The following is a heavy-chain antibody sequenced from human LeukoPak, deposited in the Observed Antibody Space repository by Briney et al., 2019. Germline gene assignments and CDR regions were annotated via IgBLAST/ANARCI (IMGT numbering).Heavy chain of an antibody. D-gene: IGHD5-12*01. CDR3: ARVSDAFDYFFDS. V-gene: IGHV3-21*01. J-gene: IGHJ4*02. Sequence: GGSLRLSCAASGFAFSTYSMNWVRQAPGKGLEWVSSVSRSSRFIFYADSVQGRFTISRDDAKDSLFLQMNSLRAEDTAVYYCARVSDAFDYFFDSWGQGTLVTVSS. CDR1: GFAFSTYS. CDR2: VSRSSRFI.